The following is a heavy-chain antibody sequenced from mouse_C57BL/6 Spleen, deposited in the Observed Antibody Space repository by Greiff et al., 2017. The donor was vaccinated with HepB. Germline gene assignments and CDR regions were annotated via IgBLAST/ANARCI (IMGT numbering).Heavy chain of an antibody. CDR1: GFTFSSYG. Sequence: EVQLVESGGDLVKPGGSLKLSCAASGFTFSSYGMSWVRQTPDKRLEWVATISSGGSYTYYPDSVKGRFTISRDNAKNTLYLQMSSLKSEDTAMYYCAREGYDYVYFDYWGQGTTLTVSS. CDR3: AREGYDYVYFDY. J-gene: IGHJ2*01. CDR2: ISSGGSYT. D-gene: IGHD2-4*01. V-gene: IGHV5-6*01.